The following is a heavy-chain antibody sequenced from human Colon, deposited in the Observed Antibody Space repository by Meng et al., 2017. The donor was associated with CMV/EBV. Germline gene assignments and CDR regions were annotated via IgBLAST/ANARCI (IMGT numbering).Heavy chain of an antibody. J-gene: IGHJ4*02. Sequence: GESLKISCAASGFTFSSYAMSWVRQAPGKGLEWVSRTNSDGSSTRYADSVKGRFTISRDNAKNSLYLQMNSLRAEDTAVYYCARDWNEWLRYFDYWGQGTLVTVSS. CDR2: TNSDGSST. CDR3: ARDWNEWLRYFDY. CDR1: GFTFSSYA. V-gene: IGHV3-74*01. D-gene: IGHD5-12*01.